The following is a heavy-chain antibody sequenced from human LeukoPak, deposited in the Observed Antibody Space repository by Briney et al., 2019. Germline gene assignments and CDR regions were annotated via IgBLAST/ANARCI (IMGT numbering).Heavy chain of an antibody. J-gene: IGHJ4*02. Sequence: ASVKVSCKASGYTFTSYGISWVRQAPGQGLEWMGWISVYNGNTNYAQKLQGRVTMTTDTSTSTAYMELRSLRSDDTAVYYCAAGPYDYVWGSYRVADYWGQGTLVTVSS. D-gene: IGHD3-16*02. CDR2: ISVYNGNT. CDR1: GYTFTSYG. V-gene: IGHV1-18*01. CDR3: AAGPYDYVWGSYRVADY.